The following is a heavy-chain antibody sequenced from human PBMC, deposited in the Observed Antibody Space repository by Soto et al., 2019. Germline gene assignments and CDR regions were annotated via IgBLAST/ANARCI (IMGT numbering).Heavy chain of an antibody. CDR3: AREVARPLKGYYFDY. CDR2: ISAYNGNT. J-gene: IGHJ4*02. V-gene: IGHV1-18*01. Sequence: ASVQVSCKASGYTFTSYGISWVRQAPGQGLEWMGWISAYNGNTNYAKKLQGRVPITTDTSTSTAYMELRSLRSADTAVYYCAREVARPLKGYYFDYGGRETLVTVSS. CDR1: GYTFTSYG. D-gene: IGHD2-15*01.